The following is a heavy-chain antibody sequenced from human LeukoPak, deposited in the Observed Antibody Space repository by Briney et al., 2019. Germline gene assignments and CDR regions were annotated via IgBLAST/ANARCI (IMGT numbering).Heavy chain of an antibody. CDR2: ISVYDGNT. V-gene: IGHV1-18*01. Sequence: ASVKVSCKASGYTFTSYGITWVRQAPGQGLEWMGWISVYDGNTNYAQNLQGRVTMTTDTSTSTAYMELRSLRSEDTALYYCAKQGTGGTQWAFDYWGQGTLVTVSS. D-gene: IGHD7-27*01. CDR3: AKQGTGGTQWAFDY. CDR1: GYTFTSYG. J-gene: IGHJ4*02.